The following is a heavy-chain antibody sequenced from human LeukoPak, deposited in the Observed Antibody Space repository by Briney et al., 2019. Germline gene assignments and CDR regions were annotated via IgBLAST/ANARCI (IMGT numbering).Heavy chain of an antibody. Sequence: GGSLRLSCAASGFTFNNYAMHWVRQAPGKGLEWVAIISFDGSDKYYADSVKGRFTISRDNSKNTFYLQMNNLRAEDTAVYYCAIEYGSGSYYNEGYWGQGTLVTVSS. CDR3: AIEYGSGSYYNEGY. J-gene: IGHJ4*02. CDR2: ISFDGSDK. D-gene: IGHD3-10*01. CDR1: GFTFNNYA. V-gene: IGHV3-30*04.